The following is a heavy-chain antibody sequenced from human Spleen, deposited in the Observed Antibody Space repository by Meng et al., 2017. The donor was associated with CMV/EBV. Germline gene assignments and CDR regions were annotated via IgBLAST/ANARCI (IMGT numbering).Heavy chain of an antibody. J-gene: IGHJ5*02. CDR3: ARLDDANSFDP. CDR1: AYTFTNCW. D-gene: IGHD4-23*01. V-gene: IGHV5-51*01. CDR2: IYPSDSDA. Sequence: SCKMSAYTFTNCWIAWVRQLPGKGLEWMGIIYPSDSDARYSPSFQGQVTMSADRSISTAYLQWSSLKASDTAMYYCARLDDANSFDPWGQGTLVTVSS.